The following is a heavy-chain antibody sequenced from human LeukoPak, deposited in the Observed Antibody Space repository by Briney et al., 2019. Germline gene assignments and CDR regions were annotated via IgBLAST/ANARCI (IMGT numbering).Heavy chain of an antibody. Sequence: PSETLSLTCAVYGGSFSGYYWSWIRQPPGKGLEWIGSIYYSGSTYYNPSLKSRVTISVDTSKNQFSLKLSSVTAADTAVYYCARQARPEKRYFDWLFDYWGQGTLVTVSS. J-gene: IGHJ4*02. V-gene: IGHV4-34*01. D-gene: IGHD3-9*01. CDR3: ARQARPEKRYFDWLFDY. CDR1: GGSFSGYY. CDR2: IYYSGST.